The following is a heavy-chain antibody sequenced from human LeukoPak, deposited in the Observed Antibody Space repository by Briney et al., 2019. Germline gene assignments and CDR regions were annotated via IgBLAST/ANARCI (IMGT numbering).Heavy chain of an antibody. D-gene: IGHD3-3*01. CDR3: ATHSPGLRFLEWTPLPYMDV. J-gene: IGHJ6*03. Sequence: SETLSLTCAVYGGSFSGYYWSWIRQPPGKGLEWIGEINHSGSTNYNPSLKSRVTISVDTSKNQFSLKLSSVTAADTAVYYCATHSPGLRFLEWTPLPYMDVWGKGTTVTVSS. V-gene: IGHV4-34*01. CDR2: INHSGST. CDR1: GGSFSGYY.